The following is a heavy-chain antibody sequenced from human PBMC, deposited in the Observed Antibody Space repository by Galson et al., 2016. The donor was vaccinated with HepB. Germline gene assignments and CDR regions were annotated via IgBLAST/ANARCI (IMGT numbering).Heavy chain of an antibody. CDR1: GYTFAGYH. Sequence: SVKVSCKASGYTFAGYHMHWVRQAPGEGLEWMGLINPSGGDTSYAQNFQGRVRMTRDPSTSTVYMELISLTSEDTAVYYCARESEYFDYWGQGTLVTVSS. V-gene: IGHV1-46*01. CDR2: INPSGGDT. CDR3: ARESEYFDY. J-gene: IGHJ4*02.